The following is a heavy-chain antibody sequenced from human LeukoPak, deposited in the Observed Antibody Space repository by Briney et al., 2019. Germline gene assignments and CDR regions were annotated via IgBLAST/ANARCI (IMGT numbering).Heavy chain of an antibody. Sequence: GGSLRLSCAASKFTFSNAWMSWVRQAPGKGLEWVGRIRSNANNHATAYAASVKGRFTISRNESSNTADLQMNSLKIEDTAIYYCTLERGDIWGRGTMVTVSS. CDR2: IRSNANNHAT. CDR3: TLERGDI. CDR1: KFTFSNAW. J-gene: IGHJ3*02. V-gene: IGHV3-73*01. D-gene: IGHD5-24*01.